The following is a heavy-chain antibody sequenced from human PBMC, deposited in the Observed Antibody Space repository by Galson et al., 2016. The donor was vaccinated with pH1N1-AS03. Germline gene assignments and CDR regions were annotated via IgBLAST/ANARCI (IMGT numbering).Heavy chain of an antibody. J-gene: IGHJ4*02. CDR3: ARDYIDKFCTDY. Sequence: LRLSCAVSGFTFRSHGMHWVRQAPGKGLEWISYISDDGRRKYYADSVKGRCTVSRDNSRNTVHLQMDSLENEDTAVYYCARDYIDKFCTDYWGQGALVTVSS. V-gene: IGHV3-30*03. CDR1: GFTFRSHG. D-gene: IGHD3-3*01. CDR2: ISDDGRRK.